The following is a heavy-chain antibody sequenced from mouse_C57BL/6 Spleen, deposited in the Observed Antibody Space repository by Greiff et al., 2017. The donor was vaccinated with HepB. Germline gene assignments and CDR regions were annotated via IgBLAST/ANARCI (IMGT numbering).Heavy chain of an antibody. D-gene: IGHD2-3*01. CDR2: ISSGSSTI. CDR3: ARRYDGYYVGAMDY. V-gene: IGHV5-17*01. Sequence: EVKLVESGGGLVKPGGSLKLSCAASGFTFSDYGMHWVRQAPEKGLEWVAYISSGSSTIYYADTVKGRCTISRDNAKNTLFLQMTSLRSEDTAMYYCARRYDGYYVGAMDYWGQGTSVTVSS. J-gene: IGHJ4*01. CDR1: GFTFSDYG.